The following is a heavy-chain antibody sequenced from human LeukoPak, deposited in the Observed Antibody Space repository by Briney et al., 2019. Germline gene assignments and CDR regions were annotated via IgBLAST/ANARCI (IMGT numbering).Heavy chain of an antibody. CDR2: INPNSGGT. CDR3: ARARITMVRGVTNYYYYGMDV. V-gene: IGHV1-2*02. J-gene: IGHJ6*02. Sequence: GASVKVSCKASGYTFTGYYMHWVRQAPGQGLEWMGWINPNSGGTNYAQKFQGRVTMTRDTSISTAYMELSSLRSEDTAVYYCARARITMVRGVTNYYYYGMDVWGQGTTVTVSS. CDR1: GYTFTGYY. D-gene: IGHD3-10*01.